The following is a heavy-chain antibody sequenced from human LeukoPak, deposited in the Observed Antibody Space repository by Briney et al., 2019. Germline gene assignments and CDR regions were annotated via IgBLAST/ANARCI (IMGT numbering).Heavy chain of an antibody. D-gene: IGHD4-23*01. J-gene: IGHJ4*02. Sequence: ASVKVSCKASGYTFTGYYMHWVRQAAGQGLEWMGWINAKSGGTDYAQKFQDRVTMTRDTSISTAYMELSRLRSDDTAVYYCARDGHGGNSFDYWGQGTLVTVSS. CDR1: GYTFTGYY. CDR2: INAKSGGT. V-gene: IGHV1-2*02. CDR3: ARDGHGGNSFDY.